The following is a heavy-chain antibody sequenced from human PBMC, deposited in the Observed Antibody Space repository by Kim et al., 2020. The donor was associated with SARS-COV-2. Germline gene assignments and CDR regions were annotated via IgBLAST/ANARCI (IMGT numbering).Heavy chain of an antibody. Sequence: GGSLRLSCAASGFTFSSYAMSWVRQAPGKGLEWVSVIYSGGSSTYYADSVKGRFTISRDNSKNTLYLQMNSLRAEDTAVYYCAKTSERGPRYYYYGMDVWGQGTTVTVSS. CDR3: AKTSERGPRYYYYGMDV. D-gene: IGHD1-1*01. CDR1: GFTFSSYA. V-gene: IGHV3-23*03. J-gene: IGHJ6*02. CDR2: IYSGGSST.